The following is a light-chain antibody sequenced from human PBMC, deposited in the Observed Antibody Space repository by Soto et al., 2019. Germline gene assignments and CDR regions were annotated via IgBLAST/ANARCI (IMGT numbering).Light chain of an antibody. CDR3: QQYGSSPLT. J-gene: IGKJ4*01. CDR2: GAS. Sequence: EIVLAQSPGTLSLSPGEIATLSRSASQSVSSSYLAWYQQKPGQAPRLLIYGASSRATGIPDRFSGSGSGTDFTLTISRLEPEDFAVYYCQQYGSSPLTFGGGTKVDIK. CDR1: QSVSSSY. V-gene: IGKV3-20*01.